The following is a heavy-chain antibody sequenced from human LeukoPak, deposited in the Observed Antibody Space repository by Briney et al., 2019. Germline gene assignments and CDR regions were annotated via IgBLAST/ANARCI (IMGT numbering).Heavy chain of an antibody. CDR3: ARDSSSGYRFDS. D-gene: IGHD6-19*01. Sequence: GESLRLSCVASGFTFSSFPMHWVRQAPDKGLEYLAAILGNGHASFYADSVKGRFTISRDNSKNTLYLQMDNLRADDMAVYYCARDSSSGYRFDSWGQGTLVTGS. J-gene: IGHJ4*02. CDR1: GFTFSSFP. V-gene: IGHV3-64*02. CDR2: ILGNGHAS.